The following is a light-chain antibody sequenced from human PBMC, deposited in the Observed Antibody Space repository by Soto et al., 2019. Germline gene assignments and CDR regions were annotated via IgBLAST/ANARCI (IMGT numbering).Light chain of an antibody. CDR1: QSVSDW. Sequence: DIQMTQSPSTLSASVGDRVTITCRASQSVSDWLAWYQQKPGKAPKLLIYDASSLESAVTSRFSGSGSGTEFTLTISSLQTDDFATYYCQQYNSYTWTFGQGTKVEIK. J-gene: IGKJ1*01. CDR2: DAS. V-gene: IGKV1-5*01. CDR3: QQYNSYTWT.